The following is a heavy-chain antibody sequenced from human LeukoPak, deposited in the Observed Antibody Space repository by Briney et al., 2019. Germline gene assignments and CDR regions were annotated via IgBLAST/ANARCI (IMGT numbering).Heavy chain of an antibody. V-gene: IGHV1-58*01. CDR3: AAEWPYSSSSPSFDY. CDR1: GFTFTSSA. J-gene: IGHJ4*02. D-gene: IGHD6-6*01. Sequence: ETSVKVSCKASGFTFTSSAVQWVRQARGQRLEWIGWIVVGSGNTNYAQKFQERVTITRDMSTSTAHMELSSLRSEDTAVYYCAAEWPYSSSSPSFDYWGQGTLVTVSS. CDR2: IVVGSGNT.